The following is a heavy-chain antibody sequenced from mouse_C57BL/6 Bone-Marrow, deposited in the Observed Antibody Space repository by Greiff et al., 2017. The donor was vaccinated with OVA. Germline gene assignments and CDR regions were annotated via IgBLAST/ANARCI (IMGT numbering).Heavy chain of an antibody. V-gene: IGHV1-69*01. CDR3: ARENGNFAY. D-gene: IGHD2-1*01. J-gene: IGHJ3*01. CDR2: IDPSDSYT. CDR1: GYTFTSYW. Sequence: QVQLKQPGAELVMPGASVKLSCKASGYTFTSYWMHWVKQRPGQGLEWIGEIDPSDSYTNYNQKFKGKSTLTVDKSSSTAYMQLSSLTSEDSAVYYCARENGNFAYWGQGTLVTVSA.